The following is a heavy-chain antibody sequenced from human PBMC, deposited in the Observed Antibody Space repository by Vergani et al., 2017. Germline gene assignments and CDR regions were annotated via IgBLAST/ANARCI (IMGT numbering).Heavy chain of an antibody. J-gene: IGHJ4*02. CDR1: GGSISSSSYY. Sequence: QLQLQESGPGLVKPSETLSLTCTVSGGSISSSSYYWGWIRQPPGKGLEWIGSIYYSGSTYYHPSLKSRVTISVDTSKNQFSLKLSSVTAADTAVYYCARAFSGNYFDYWGQGTLVTVSS. D-gene: IGHD2/OR15-2a*01. V-gene: IGHV4-39*07. CDR3: ARAFSGNYFDY. CDR2: IYYSGST.